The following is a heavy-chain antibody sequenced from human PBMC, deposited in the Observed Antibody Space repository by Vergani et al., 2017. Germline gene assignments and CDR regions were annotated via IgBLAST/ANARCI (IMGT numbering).Heavy chain of an antibody. J-gene: IGHJ4*02. V-gene: IGHV3-30-3*01. CDR3: ARDFKGSGWYGLFDY. CDR2: ISYDGSNK. D-gene: IGHD6-19*01. CDR1: GFTFSSYA. Sequence: VQLVESGGGVVQPGRSLRLSCAASGFTFSSYAMHWVRQAPGKGLEWVAVISYDGSNKYYADSVKGRFTISRDNSKNTLYLQMNSLRAEDTAVYYCARDFKGSGWYGLFDYWGQGTLVTVSS.